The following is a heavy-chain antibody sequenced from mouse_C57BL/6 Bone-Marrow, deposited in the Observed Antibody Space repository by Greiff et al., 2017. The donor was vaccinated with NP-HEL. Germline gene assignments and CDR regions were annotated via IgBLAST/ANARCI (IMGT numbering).Heavy chain of an antibody. V-gene: IGHV5-12*01. Sequence: EVKLMESGGGLVQPGGSLKLSCAASGFTFSDYYMYWVRQTPEKRLEWVAYISNGGGSTYYPDTVKGRFTISRDNAKNTLYLQMSRLKSEDTAMYYCARLLDAMDYWGQGTSVTVSS. CDR1: GFTFSDYY. CDR3: ARLLDAMDY. CDR2: ISNGGGST. J-gene: IGHJ4*01.